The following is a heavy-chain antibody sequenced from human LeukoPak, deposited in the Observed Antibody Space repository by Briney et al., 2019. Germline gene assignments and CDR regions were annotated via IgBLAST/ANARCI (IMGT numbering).Heavy chain of an antibody. CDR1: GFIFSSYA. J-gene: IGHJ4*02. Sequence: GGSLRLSCAASGFIFSSYAMSWVRQAPGKGLEWVSATTGSGGSIYYVDSVRGRFTISRDNSQSTLYLQMNSLRAVDTAVYFCAKDRGYSYGYPYFDSWGQGTLVTVSS. CDR3: AKDRGYSYGYPYFDS. V-gene: IGHV3-23*01. D-gene: IGHD5-18*01. CDR2: TTGSGGSI.